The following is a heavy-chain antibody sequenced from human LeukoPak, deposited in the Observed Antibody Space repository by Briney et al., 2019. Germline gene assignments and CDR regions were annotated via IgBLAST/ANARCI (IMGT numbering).Heavy chain of an antibody. J-gene: IGHJ4*02. CDR3: ARCRVNRPGVVVIKPTREKSFDY. CDR2: IYYNGAT. Sequence: PSETLSLTCTVSGGSISSYYWSWIRQSPGMGLEWIGSIYYNGATNYNPSLKSRVTISVDTSKNQFSLKLSSVTAADTAVYYCARCRVNRPGVVVIKPTREKSFDYWGQGTLVTVSS. D-gene: IGHD3-22*01. CDR1: GGSISSYY. V-gene: IGHV4-59*12.